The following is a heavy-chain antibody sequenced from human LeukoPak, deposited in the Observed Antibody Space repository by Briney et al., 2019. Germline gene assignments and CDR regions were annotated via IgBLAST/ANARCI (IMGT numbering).Heavy chain of an antibody. J-gene: IGHJ4*02. CDR3: AKDLFPSIAAAGTVDY. CDR1: GFTFSSYA. CDR2: ISGSGGST. Sequence: QTGGSLRLSCAASGFTFSSYAMSWVRQAPGKGLEWVSAISGSGGSTYYADSVKGRFTISRDNSKNTLYLQMNSLRAEDTAVYYCAKDLFPSIAAAGTVDYWGQGTLVTVSS. D-gene: IGHD6-13*01. V-gene: IGHV3-23*01.